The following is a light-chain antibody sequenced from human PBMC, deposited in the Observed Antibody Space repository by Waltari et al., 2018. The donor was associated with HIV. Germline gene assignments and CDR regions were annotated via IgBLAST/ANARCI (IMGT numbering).Light chain of an antibody. J-gene: IGLJ2*01. Sequence: SYMLTQPPSVSAAPGETARITCEGDNIGRRSGQWYQQEAGQAPVLVIYYDIDRPSGIPERFSGSNSDNTATLTISRVEAGDEADYYCQVWDGDSNHVVFGGGTKLTVL. V-gene: IGLV3-21*04. CDR3: QVWDGDSNHVV. CDR1: NIGRRS. CDR2: YDI.